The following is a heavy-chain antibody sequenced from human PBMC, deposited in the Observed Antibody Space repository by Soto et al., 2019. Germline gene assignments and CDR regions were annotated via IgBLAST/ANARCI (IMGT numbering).Heavy chain of an antibody. CDR3: TTDPATSGPAGYSSGWYAAFDI. Sequence: PGGSLRLSCAASGFTFSNAWMNWVRQAPGKGLEWVGRIKSKTDGGTTDYAAPVKGRFTISRDDSKNTLYLQMNSLKTEDTAVYYCTTDPATSGPAGYSSGWYAAFDIWGQGTMVTVSS. V-gene: IGHV3-15*07. D-gene: IGHD6-19*01. CDR1: GFTFSNAW. CDR2: IKSKTDGGTT. J-gene: IGHJ3*02.